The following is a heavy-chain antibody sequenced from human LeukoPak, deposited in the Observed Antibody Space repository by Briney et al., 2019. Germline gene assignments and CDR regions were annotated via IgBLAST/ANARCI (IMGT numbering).Heavy chain of an antibody. CDR3: ARGLNDSWTGENY. CDR1: GGSISSSSYY. V-gene: IGHV4-39*07. J-gene: IGHJ4*02. Sequence: SETLSLTCTVSGGSISSSSYYWGWIRQPPGKGLEWIGEINHSGSTNYNPSLKSRVTISLDTSKSQFSLKVRYVTAADTAVYYCARGLNDSWTGENYWGQGTLVTVSS. D-gene: IGHD3-3*01. CDR2: INHSGST.